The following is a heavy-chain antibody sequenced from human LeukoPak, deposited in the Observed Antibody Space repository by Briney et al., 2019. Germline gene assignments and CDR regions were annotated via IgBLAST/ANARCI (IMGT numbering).Heavy chain of an antibody. D-gene: IGHD3-9*01. CDR2: ISWNSGSI. V-gene: IGHV3-9*01. CDR3: AKDHHYDILTGYCDY. J-gene: IGHJ4*02. CDR1: GFTFDDYA. Sequence: GGSLRLSCAASGFTFDDYAMHWVRQAPGKGLEWVSGISWNSGSIGYADSVKGRFTISRDNAKNSLYLQMNSLRAEDTALYYCAKDHHYDILTGYCDYWGQGTLVTVSS.